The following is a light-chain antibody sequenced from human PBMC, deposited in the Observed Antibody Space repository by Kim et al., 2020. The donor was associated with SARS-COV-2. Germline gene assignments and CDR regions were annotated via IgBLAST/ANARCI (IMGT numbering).Light chain of an antibody. J-gene: IGKJ2*01. CDR2: GTS. Sequence: PGERATLACRASQSVSSNYLAWYQQRPGQAPRLLIYGTSTRATDIPDRFSGSGSGTDFTLTISRLEPEDFAVYYCQQYGSSPPFTFGQGTKLEI. CDR3: QQYGSSPPFT. CDR1: QSVSSNY. V-gene: IGKV3-20*01.